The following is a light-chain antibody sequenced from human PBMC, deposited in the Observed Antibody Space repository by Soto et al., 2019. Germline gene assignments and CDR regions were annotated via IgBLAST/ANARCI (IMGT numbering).Light chain of an antibody. CDR3: SSYSTTNILV. CDR1: SSDVGAYEH. CDR2: DVN. V-gene: IGLV2-14*03. J-gene: IGLJ1*01. Sequence: QSALTQPASVSGSPGQSVTISCTGASSDVGAYEHVSWYQQHPGRAPKLILYDVNHRPSGVSNHFSGSKSGNTASLVISGLQSNDEADYYCSSYSTTNILVFGSGTKLTVL.